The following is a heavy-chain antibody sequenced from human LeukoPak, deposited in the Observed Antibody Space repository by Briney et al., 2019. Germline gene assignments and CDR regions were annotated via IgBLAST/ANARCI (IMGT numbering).Heavy chain of an antibody. CDR1: GYTFTGYY. CDR2: INPNSGGT. D-gene: IGHD2-2*01. V-gene: IGHV1-2*02. CDR3: ARDSARYCSSTSCPDYYYYGMDV. Sequence: ASVKVSCKASGYTFTGYYMHWVRQAPGQGLEWMEWINPNSGGTNYAQKFQGRVTMTRDTSISTAYMELSRLRSDDTAVYYCARDSARYCSSTSCPDYYYYGMDVWGQGTTVTVSS. J-gene: IGHJ6*02.